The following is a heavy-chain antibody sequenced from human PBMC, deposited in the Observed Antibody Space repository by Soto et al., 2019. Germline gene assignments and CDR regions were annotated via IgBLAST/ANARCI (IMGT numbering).Heavy chain of an antibody. CDR3: ARHQGITGTTYDYYYGMEV. Sequence: ASVKVSCKASGYTFAGYYMHWVRQAPGQVLEWMGWINPNSGGTNYAQKFQGWVTMTRDTSISTAYMELSRLRSDDTAVYYCARHQGITGTTYDYYYGMEVWGQGTTVTVSS. CDR1: GYTFAGYY. V-gene: IGHV1-2*04. CDR2: INPNSGGT. D-gene: IGHD1-20*01. J-gene: IGHJ6*02.